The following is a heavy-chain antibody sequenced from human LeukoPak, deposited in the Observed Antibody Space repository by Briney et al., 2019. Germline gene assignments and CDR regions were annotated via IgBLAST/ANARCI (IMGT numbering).Heavy chain of an antibody. CDR3: ARGTSETRSFRLGYWFDP. CDR1: RDSVSSNSVA. CDR2: TYYRSKWYN. Sequence: SQTLSLTCAISRDSVSSNSVAWNWIRQSPSRGLEWLGRTYYRSKWYNDYALSVKSRITINPDTSKNQFSLQLNSVTPEDTAVYYCARGTSETRSFRLGYWFDPWGQGARVNVAS. V-gene: IGHV6-1*01. J-gene: IGHJ5*02. D-gene: IGHD1-7*01.